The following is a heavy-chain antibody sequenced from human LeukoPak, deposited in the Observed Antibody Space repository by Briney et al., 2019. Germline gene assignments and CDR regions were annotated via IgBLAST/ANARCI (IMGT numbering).Heavy chain of an antibody. Sequence: SQTLSLTCAISGDTVSSNSATWNWIRQSPWKCLEWVGRTYYKTKWYKGYAVSVKIRITINPDASKNQFSLQLNSVTPKDAAAYYCARSLNNRTSSTFDFWGQGTLVTVSS. CDR1: GDTVSSNSAT. CDR2: TYYKTKWYK. V-gene: IGHV6-1*01. CDR3: ARSLNNRTSSTFDF. J-gene: IGHJ4*02. D-gene: IGHD2/OR15-2a*01.